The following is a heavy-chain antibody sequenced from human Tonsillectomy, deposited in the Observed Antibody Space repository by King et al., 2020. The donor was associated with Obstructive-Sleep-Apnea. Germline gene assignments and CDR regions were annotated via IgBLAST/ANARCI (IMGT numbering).Heavy chain of an antibody. Sequence: VQLVESGGSLVQPGGSLRLSCVASGLTLSDYFMNWVRQAPGRGLEWGSPFTNLHDGPIYEDSVKGRFTVSRDNSKNILFLQMTSLRAEETAVYYCVSRKGWKGFDSWGPGTLVSVSA. CDR1: GLTLSDYF. CDR3: VSRKGWKGFDS. V-gene: IGHV3-23*04. CDR2: FTNLHDGP. J-gene: IGHJ4*02. D-gene: IGHD2/OR15-2a*01.